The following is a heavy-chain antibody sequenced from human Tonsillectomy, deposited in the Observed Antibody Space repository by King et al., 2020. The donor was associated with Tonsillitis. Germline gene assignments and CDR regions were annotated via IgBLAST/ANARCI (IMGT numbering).Heavy chain of an antibody. D-gene: IGHD3-3*01. J-gene: IGHJ4*02. CDR2: IRSDGSNK. V-gene: IGHV3-30*02. Sequence: VKLVESGGGVVQPGESLRLSCAASGFTFRNYGMHWVRQVPGKGLEWVAFIRSDGSNKYYADSVKGRFTISRDNSKNTLYLQMNSLRAEDTAVYYCANGGVIFGVVIIGAFDYWGQGTLVTVSS. CDR1: GFTFRNYG. CDR3: ANGGVIFGVVIIGAFDY.